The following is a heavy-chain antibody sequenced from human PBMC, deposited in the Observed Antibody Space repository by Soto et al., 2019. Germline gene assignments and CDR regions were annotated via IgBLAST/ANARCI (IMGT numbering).Heavy chain of an antibody. J-gene: IGHJ6*02. CDR2: IDPSDSYT. CDR3: ARHSGSSSGYYYYGMDV. V-gene: IGHV5-10-1*01. D-gene: IGHD6-6*01. CDR1: GYSFTSYW. Sequence: GESLKISCKGSGYSFTSYWISWVRQMPGKGLEWMGRIDPSDSYTNYSPSFQGHVTISADKSISTAYLQWSSLKASDTAMYYCARHSGSSSGYYYYGMDVWGQGTTVTVS.